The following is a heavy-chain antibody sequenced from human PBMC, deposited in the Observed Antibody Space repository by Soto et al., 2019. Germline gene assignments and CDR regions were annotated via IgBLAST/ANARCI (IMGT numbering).Heavy chain of an antibody. CDR3: ARDLYQIQNTHAYSCYDFAY. CDR1: GFIFSSYS. CDR2: TSSSGTYT. V-gene: IGHV3-21*01. D-gene: IGHD5-12*01. Sequence: GGSLRLSCAASGFIFSSYSMNWVRQAPGKGLEWVSSTSSSGTYTYYVDSVKGRFTISRDNARNALYLQMNSLRAEDTAVYYCARDLYQIQNTHAYSCYDFAYWGQGALVTVSS. J-gene: IGHJ4*02.